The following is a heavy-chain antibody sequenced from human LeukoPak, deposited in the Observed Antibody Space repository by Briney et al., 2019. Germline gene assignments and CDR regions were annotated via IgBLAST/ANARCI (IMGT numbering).Heavy chain of an antibody. J-gene: IGHJ4*02. CDR2: ISGVDDNT. V-gene: IGHV3-23*01. D-gene: IGHD1-26*01. CDR1: GFTFSRYA. Sequence: GGSLTLSCAASGFTFSRYAISWVRQAPGGGLEYVAGISGVDDNTYYEDSVKGRCTISRDNSKRKLYVQMKSLRAEATAVDYWALGYSGGFPYDNWGEGTLVTVSS. CDR3: ALGYSGGFPYDN.